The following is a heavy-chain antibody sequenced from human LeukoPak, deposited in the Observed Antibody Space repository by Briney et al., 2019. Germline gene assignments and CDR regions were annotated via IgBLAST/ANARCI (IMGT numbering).Heavy chain of an antibody. J-gene: IGHJ4*02. D-gene: IGHD3-22*01. V-gene: IGHV4-59*01. CDR2: IYYSGST. CDR3: AGHPTYYYDSSGYWIDY. Sequence: PSETLSLTCTVSGGSISSYYWSWLRQPPGKGLEWIGYIYYSGSTNYNPSLKSRVTISVDTSKNQFSLKLSSVTAADTAVYYCAGHPTYYYDSSGYWIDYWGQGTLVTVSS. CDR1: GGSISSYY.